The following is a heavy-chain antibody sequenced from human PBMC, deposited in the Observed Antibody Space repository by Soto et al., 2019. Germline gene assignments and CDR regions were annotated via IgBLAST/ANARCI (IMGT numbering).Heavy chain of an antibody. CDR3: SRGSDYGDYAGHRSGMDV. Sequence: EVQLVESGGGLVKPGGSLPLSCAASGFTFSSYRMNWVRQAPGKGLEWVSAISSSSSYIYYADSVKGRFTISRDNAKNSLYLQMTSRRAEDTAVYYCSRGSDYGDYAGHRSGMDVWGQGTTVTVSS. D-gene: IGHD4-17*01. CDR1: GFTFSSYR. J-gene: IGHJ6*02. CDR2: ISSSSSYI. V-gene: IGHV3-21*01.